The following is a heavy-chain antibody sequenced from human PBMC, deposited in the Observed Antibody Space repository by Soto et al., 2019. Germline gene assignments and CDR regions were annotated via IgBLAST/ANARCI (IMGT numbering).Heavy chain of an antibody. V-gene: IGHV3-23*01. CDR2: ISGSGGST. CDR3: AKVTGYSYGYMRYYYAMDV. CDR1: GFPFWTYS. D-gene: IGHD5-18*01. J-gene: IGHJ6*02. Sequence: EVKLLESGGGLVQPGGSMRLSCEASGFPFWTYSMSWVRQAPRKGLEWVSGISGSGGSTYYADSVKGRFTISRDNSKNTLYLQMNSLRAEDTAVYYCAKVTGYSYGYMRYYYAMDVWGQGTTVTVSS.